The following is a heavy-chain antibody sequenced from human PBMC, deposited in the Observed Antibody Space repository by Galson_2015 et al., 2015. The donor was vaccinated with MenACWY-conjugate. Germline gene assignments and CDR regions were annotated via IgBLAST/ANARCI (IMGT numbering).Heavy chain of an antibody. CDR3: ARDQTLAVPPTLGY. J-gene: IGHJ4*02. CDR1: GFTFSTSW. V-gene: IGHV3-7*03. CDR2: IKQDGTTK. Sequence: SLRLSCAGSGFTFSTSWMSWVRHAPGRGLEWVANIKQDGTTKYYVDSVKGRFTISRDNAKNSLYLQMNSLRAEDTAVYYCARDQTLAVPPTLGYWGQGTLVTVSS. D-gene: IGHD6-19*01.